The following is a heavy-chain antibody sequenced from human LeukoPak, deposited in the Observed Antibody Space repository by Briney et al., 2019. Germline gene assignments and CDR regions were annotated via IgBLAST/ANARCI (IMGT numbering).Heavy chain of an antibody. CDR3: AKPSDYGDYPH. CDR1: GFTFSSYA. J-gene: IGHJ4*02. Sequence: GGSLRLSCAASGFTFSSYAMSWVRQAPGKGLEWVSAISGSGGSTYYADSVKGRFTISRDNSKNTLYLQMNSLRAEDTAVCYCAKPSDYGDYPHWGQGTLVTVSS. CDR2: ISGSGGST. D-gene: IGHD4-17*01. V-gene: IGHV3-23*01.